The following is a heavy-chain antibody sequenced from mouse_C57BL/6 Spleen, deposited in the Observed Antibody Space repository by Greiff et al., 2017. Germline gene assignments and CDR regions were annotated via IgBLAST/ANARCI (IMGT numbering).Heavy chain of an antibody. CDR1: GYTFTSYW. Sequence: EVKLVESGTVLARPGASVKMSCKTSGYTFTSYWMHWVKQRPGQGLEWIGAIYPGNSDTSYNQKFKGKAKLTAVTSASTAYMELSSLTNEDSAVYYCTKAITTVGFDYWGQGTTLTVSS. J-gene: IGHJ2*01. CDR2: IYPGNSDT. D-gene: IGHD1-1*01. V-gene: IGHV1-5*01. CDR3: TKAITTVGFDY.